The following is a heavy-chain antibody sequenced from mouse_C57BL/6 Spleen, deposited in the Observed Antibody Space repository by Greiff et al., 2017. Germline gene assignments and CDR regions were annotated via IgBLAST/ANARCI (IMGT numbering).Heavy chain of an antibody. CDR3: ARDLITTVVPFDY. CDR1: GYTFTSYG. V-gene: IGHV1-81*01. CDR2: IYPRSGNT. D-gene: IGHD1-1*01. Sequence: QVQLQQSGAELARPGASVKLSCKASGYTFTSYGISWVKQRTGQGLEWIGEIYPRSGNTYYNEKFKGKATLTADKSSSTAYMELRSLTSEDSAVYFCARDLITTVVPFDYWGQGTTLTVSS. J-gene: IGHJ2*01.